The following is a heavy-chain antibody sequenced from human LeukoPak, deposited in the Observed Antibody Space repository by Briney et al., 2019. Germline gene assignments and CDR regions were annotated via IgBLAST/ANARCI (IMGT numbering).Heavy chain of an antibody. CDR2: IYCSGST. V-gene: IGHV4-59*01. Sequence: SVTLPLTCAVSRGPISRSSWSWIRQPPRKGLQWIGYIYCSGSTNYNPSLKSRVTISVDTSKNRFSLKLSSVTAADTAVYYCARDGHYCSSTSCYDYGMDVWGQGTTVTVSS. J-gene: IGHJ6*02. CDR3: ARDGHYCSSTSCYDYGMDV. CDR1: RGPISRSS. D-gene: IGHD2-2*01.